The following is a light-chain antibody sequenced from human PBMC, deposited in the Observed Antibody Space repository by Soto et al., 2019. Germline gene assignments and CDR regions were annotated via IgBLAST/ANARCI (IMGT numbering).Light chain of an antibody. V-gene: IGLV2-14*01. Sequence: QSALTQPASVSGSPGQSITISCTGTSSDVGGYNYVSWCQQHPGKAPKLMIYEVSNRPSGVSNRFSASKSGNTASLTISGLKAEEEADYYCSSYTSSSTYVFGTGTKLTVL. CDR2: EVS. CDR1: SSDVGGYNY. CDR3: SSYTSSSTYV. J-gene: IGLJ1*01.